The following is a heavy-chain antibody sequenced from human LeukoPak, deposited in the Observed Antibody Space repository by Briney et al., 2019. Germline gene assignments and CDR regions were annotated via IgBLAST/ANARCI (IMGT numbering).Heavy chain of an antibody. V-gene: IGHV3-48*02. D-gene: IGHD6-19*01. CDR1: GFIFSHFS. Sequence: SGGSLRLSCAASGFIFSHFSMNWVRQAPGEGLEWVSYISSSSSIIYYADSVKGRFTISRDNAKKSLYLQMNSLRDEDTAVYYCARESIAVPDYWGQGTLVTVSS. J-gene: IGHJ4*02. CDR2: ISSSSSII. CDR3: ARESIAVPDY.